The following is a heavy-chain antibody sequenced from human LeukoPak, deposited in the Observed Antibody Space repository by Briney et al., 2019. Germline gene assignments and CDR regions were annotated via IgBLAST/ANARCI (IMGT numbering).Heavy chain of an antibody. Sequence: PGRSLRLSCAASGFTFSSYAMHWVRQAPGKGLEWVAVISYDGSNKYYADSVKGRFTISRDNSKNTLYLQMNSLRAEDTAVYYCAKDLVSQRGVGSSEKVDYWGQGTLVTVSS. CDR1: GFTFSSYA. D-gene: IGHD3-10*01. CDR2: ISYDGSNK. J-gene: IGHJ4*02. V-gene: IGHV3-30-3*01. CDR3: AKDLVSQRGVGSSEKVDY.